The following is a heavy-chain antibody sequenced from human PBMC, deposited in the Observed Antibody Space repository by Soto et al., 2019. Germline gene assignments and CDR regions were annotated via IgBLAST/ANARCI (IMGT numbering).Heavy chain of an antibody. CDR3: ARDRDGSYYDS. CDR1: GYTFTGYY. V-gene: IGHV1-46*01. CDR2: INPSGGST. J-gene: IGHJ4*02. Sequence: GASVKVSVQAPGYTFTGYYMHWVRQPPGQGLEGMGIINPSGGSTIYAQKFQGGFTFTEATSTSTVYMELSSLRYEDTAVYYSARDRDGSYYDSWGQGTLVTVSS. D-gene: IGHD2-15*01.